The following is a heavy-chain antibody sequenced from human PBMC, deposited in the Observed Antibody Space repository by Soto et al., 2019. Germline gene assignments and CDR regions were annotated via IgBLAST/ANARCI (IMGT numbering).Heavy chain of an antibody. Sequence: QLHLQESGSGLVKPSQTLSLTCAVSGGSISSGGYSWSWIRQPPGKGLEWIGYIYHSGSTYYNPSLTSRVTISVDRSKNQFSLKLSSVTAADTAVYYCARVPDVWGQGTSVTVSS. V-gene: IGHV4-30-2*01. CDR1: GGSISSGGYS. CDR2: IYHSGST. J-gene: IGHJ6*02. CDR3: ARVPDV.